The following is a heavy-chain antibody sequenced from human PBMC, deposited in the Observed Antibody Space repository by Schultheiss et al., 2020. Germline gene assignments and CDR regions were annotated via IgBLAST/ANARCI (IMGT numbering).Heavy chain of an antibody. D-gene: IGHD3-9*01. J-gene: IGHJ5*02. Sequence: SETLSLTCTVSGGSISSGGYYWSWIRQHPGKGLEWIGYIYYSGSTYYNPSLKSRVTISVDTSKNQFSLKLSSVTAADTAVYYCARGGSILRYFDWLLFLCPRPDNWFDPWGQGTLVTVSS. V-gene: IGHV4-31*03. CDR3: ARGGSILRYFDWLLFLCPRPDNWFDP. CDR1: GGSISSGGYY. CDR2: IYYSGST.